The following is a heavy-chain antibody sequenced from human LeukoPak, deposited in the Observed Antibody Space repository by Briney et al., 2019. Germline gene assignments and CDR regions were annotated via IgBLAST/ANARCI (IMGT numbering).Heavy chain of an antibody. CDR3: ARDLGYSYGYFAH. Sequence: GGSLRLSCAASGFTVSSSHMSWVRQAPGKGLEWVSVIDSGGSTYYSDSVKGRFTISRDNSKNTLYLQINSLRVEDTAVYYCARDLGYSYGYFAHWGQDPWSPSPQ. CDR2: IDSGGST. CDR1: GFTVSSSH. V-gene: IGHV3-53*01. D-gene: IGHD5-18*01. J-gene: IGHJ4*01.